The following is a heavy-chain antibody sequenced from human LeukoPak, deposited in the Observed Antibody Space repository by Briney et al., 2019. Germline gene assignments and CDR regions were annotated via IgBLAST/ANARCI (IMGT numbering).Heavy chain of an antibody. CDR2: VCGSGGST. V-gene: IGHV3-23*01. CDR3: ARGIIAGCYTAMDV. J-gene: IGHJ6*03. D-gene: IGHD2-2*02. Sequence: GGSLRLSCAASGFTFSIYAMNWVRQVPGKGLEWVSVVCGSGGSTHYADSVKGRFTISRDDSKNTLYLQMSSLRVEDTALYYCARGIIAGCYTAMDVWGKGTTVTVSS. CDR1: GFTFSIYA.